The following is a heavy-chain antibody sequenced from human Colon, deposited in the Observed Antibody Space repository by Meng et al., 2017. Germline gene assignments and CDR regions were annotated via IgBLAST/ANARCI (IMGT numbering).Heavy chain of an antibody. CDR2: FYPGDSDT. D-gene: IGHD3-10*01. Sequence: GGSLRLSCKASGYNFTNYWIGWVRQMPGKGLEWMGIFYPGDSDTSYSPSFQCQVTISSDKSITTAYLQWSSLKGSDTAKYYFTVTRRILMVRGDYYFHVWGQGTTVTVSS. CDR1: GYNFTNYW. J-gene: IGHJ6*02. CDR3: TVTRRILMVRGDYYFHV. V-gene: IGHV5-51*01.